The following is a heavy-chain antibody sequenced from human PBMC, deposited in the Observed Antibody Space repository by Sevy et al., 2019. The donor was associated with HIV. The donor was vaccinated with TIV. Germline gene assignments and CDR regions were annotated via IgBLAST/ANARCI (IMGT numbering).Heavy chain of an antibody. Sequence: GGSLRLSCTASGFTFDSYAMHWVRQVAGKGLEWVSTISGSGYATYYADSVKGRFIISGDTSRNTLYLQMNSLRVDDSAVYFCAKDRVTVFGVVVTFDSWGQGTLVTVSS. CDR2: ISGSGYAT. CDR1: GFTFDSYA. J-gene: IGHJ4*02. V-gene: IGHV3-23*01. CDR3: AKDRVTVFGVVVTFDS. D-gene: IGHD3-3*01.